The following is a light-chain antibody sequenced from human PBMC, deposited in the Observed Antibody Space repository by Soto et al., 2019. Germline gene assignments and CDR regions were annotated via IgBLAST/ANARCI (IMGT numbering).Light chain of an antibody. J-gene: IGKJ1*01. V-gene: IGKV3-20*01. CDR2: GAS. Sequence: EIVFTQSPGTLSLSPGERATVFCRASQGVDSSYLAWFQQKPGQAPRLLIYGASRRATGVPDRFSGSGSGTDFTLTITRLEPEDFAVYYCHQYDSSSWTFGQGTKVEI. CDR3: HQYDSSSWT. CDR1: QGVDSSY.